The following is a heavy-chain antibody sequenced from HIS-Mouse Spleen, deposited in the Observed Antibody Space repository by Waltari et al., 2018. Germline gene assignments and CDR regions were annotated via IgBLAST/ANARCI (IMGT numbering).Heavy chain of an antibody. J-gene: IGHJ1*01. CDR1: GGSFSGYY. V-gene: IGHV4-34*01. CDR3: ARGALRGSYYWGEYFQH. CDR2: INLSGSP. D-gene: IGHD1-26*01. Sequence: QVQLQQWGAGLLKPSETLSLTCAVYGGSFSGYYWSWIRQPPGKGLELIGEINLSGSPNYNPSLKSRVTISVDTPKNQFSLKLSSVTAADTAVYYCARGALRGSYYWGEYFQHWGQGTLVTVSS.